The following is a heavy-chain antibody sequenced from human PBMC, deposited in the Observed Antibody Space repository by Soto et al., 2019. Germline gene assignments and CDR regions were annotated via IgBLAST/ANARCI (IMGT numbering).Heavy chain of an antibody. CDR1: GFTFISYS. D-gene: IGHD3-16*01. J-gene: IGHJ4*02. CDR3: ARDRSRLLFTDY. CDR2: ISSSSSYI. Sequence: PGGSLRLSCAASGFTFISYSMNWVRQAPGKGLEWVSSISSSSSYIYYADSVKGRFTISRDNAKNSLYLQMNSLRAEDTAVYYCARDRSRLLFTDYWGQGTLVTVSS. V-gene: IGHV3-21*01.